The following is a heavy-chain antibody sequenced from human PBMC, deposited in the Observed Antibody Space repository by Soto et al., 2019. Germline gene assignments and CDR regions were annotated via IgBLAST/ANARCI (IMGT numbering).Heavy chain of an antibody. CDR1: GGTFSSYA. J-gene: IGHJ6*02. CDR3: ARGPNYDSSGYYYAWYYYGMDV. V-gene: IGHV1-69*01. Sequence: QVQLVQSGAEVKKPGSSVKVSCKASGGTFSSYAISWVRQAPGQGLEWMGGIIPXFGTANYAQKFQGRVTIXXXEXXXXXXXXXXXXXSEXTAVYYCARGPNYDSSGYYYAWYYYGMDVWGQGTTVTVSS. D-gene: IGHD3-22*01. CDR2: IIPXFGTA.